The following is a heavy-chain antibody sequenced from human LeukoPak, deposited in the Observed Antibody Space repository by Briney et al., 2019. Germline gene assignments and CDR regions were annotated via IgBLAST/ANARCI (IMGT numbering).Heavy chain of an antibody. D-gene: IGHD2-15*01. V-gene: IGHV4-34*01. Sequence: SETLSLTCAVYGGSFSGYYWSWIRQPPGKGLEWIGEINHSGSTNYNPSLKSRVTISVDTSKNQFSQKLSSVTAADTAVYYCARRRPYCSGGSCYLDYWGQGTLVTVSS. CDR1: GGSFSGYY. CDR3: ARRRPYCSGGSCYLDY. J-gene: IGHJ4*02. CDR2: INHSGST.